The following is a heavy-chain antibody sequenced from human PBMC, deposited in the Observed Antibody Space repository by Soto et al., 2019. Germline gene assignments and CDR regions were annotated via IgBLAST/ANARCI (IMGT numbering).Heavy chain of an antibody. D-gene: IGHD2-15*01. CDR2: VYSTGGT. CDR1: GTSIKNSNYF. CDR3: GRATQAATPHSDFDV. J-gene: IGHJ4*02. Sequence: SETLSLTSTVSGTSIKNSNYFWGWIRQSPGKGLEFVGSVYSTGGTCYNPSLKNRLTVSVHTSQNQFSLTLKSVTAADSAVYYCGRATQAATPHSDFDVWGQGTLVTVSS. V-gene: IGHV4-39*02.